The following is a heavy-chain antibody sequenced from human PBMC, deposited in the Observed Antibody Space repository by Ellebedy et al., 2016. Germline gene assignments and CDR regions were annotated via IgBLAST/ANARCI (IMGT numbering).Heavy chain of an antibody. J-gene: IGHJ5*02. D-gene: IGHD4-17*01. CDR1: GFTFSTYW. Sequence: GGSLRLSXAASGFTFSTYWMSWVRQAPGKGMEWVANIKQDGSEKYYVDSVKGRFTISRDNDKKSLYLQMNSLRAEDTAVYYCARDLWTTVTTSGWFDPWGQGTLVTVSS. CDR2: IKQDGSEK. CDR3: ARDLWTTVTTSGWFDP. V-gene: IGHV3-7*01.